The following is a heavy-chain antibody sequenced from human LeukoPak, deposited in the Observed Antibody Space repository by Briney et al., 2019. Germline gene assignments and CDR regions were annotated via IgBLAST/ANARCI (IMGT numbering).Heavy chain of an antibody. CDR3: ARGVAYYDFWSGYSALSYFDY. V-gene: IGHV1-8*01. CDR2: MNPNSGNT. D-gene: IGHD3-3*01. J-gene: IGHJ4*02. Sequence: ASVKVSCKASGYTFTSYDINWVRQATGQGLEWMGWMNPNSGNTGYAQKFQGRVTMTRNTSISTAYMELSSLRSEDTAVYYCARGVAYYDFWSGYSALSYFDYWGQGTLVTVSS. CDR1: GYTFTSYD.